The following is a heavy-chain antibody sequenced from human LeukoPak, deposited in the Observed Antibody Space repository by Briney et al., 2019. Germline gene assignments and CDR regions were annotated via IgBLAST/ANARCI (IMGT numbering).Heavy chain of an antibody. CDR2: INSDGGGA. CDR3: ARDVPHNWFDT. V-gene: IGHV3-74*01. CDR1: GLTFGNNW. J-gene: IGHJ5*02. Sequence: GGSLRLSCAASGLTFGNNWMHWVRHGPGKGLVWVSRINSDGGGAIYADSVKGRFTVSRENAKNTLYLKMNSLRAEDTAVYYCARDVPHNWFDTWGQGTLVTVSS.